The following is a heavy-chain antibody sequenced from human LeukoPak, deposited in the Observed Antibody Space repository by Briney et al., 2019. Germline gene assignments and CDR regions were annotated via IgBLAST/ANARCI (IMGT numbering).Heavy chain of an antibody. D-gene: IGHD1-1*01. V-gene: IGHV3-66*01. Sequence: GESLRLSCAASGFSVSGIHMNWVRQAPGKNLEWVSGLYSGGATYYSDSLGGRFTISRDPSKNTVYLQMTSLRVDDSAIYYCARGNGNVDGRLDPWGQGTRVTVSS. CDR1: GFSVSGIH. CDR3: ARGNGNVDGRLDP. CDR2: LYSGGAT. J-gene: IGHJ5*02.